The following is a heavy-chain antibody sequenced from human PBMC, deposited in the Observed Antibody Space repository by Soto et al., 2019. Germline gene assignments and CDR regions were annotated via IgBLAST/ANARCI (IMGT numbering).Heavy chain of an antibody. CDR2: IYYSGST. J-gene: IGHJ6*02. V-gene: IGHV4-59*08. D-gene: IGHD5-18*01. CDR1: GGSGGSFSSYY. CDR3: ARSGYSYSHYYYYYGMDV. Sequence: SETLSLTCAVYGGSGGSFSSYYWSWIRQPPGKGLKWIGYIYYSGSTNYNPSLKSRVTISVDTSKNQFSLKLSSVTAADTAVYYCARSGYSYSHYYYYYGMDVWGQGTTVTVSS.